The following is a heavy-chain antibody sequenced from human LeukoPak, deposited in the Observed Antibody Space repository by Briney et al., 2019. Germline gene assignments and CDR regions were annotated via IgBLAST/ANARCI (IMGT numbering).Heavy chain of an antibody. CDR2: ISSSSSYI. V-gene: IGHV3-21*01. J-gene: IGHJ4*02. D-gene: IGHD4-17*01. CDR1: GFTFSSYS. Sequence: GGSLRLSCAASGFTFSSYSMNWVRQAPGKGLEWVSSISSSSSYIYYADSVKGRFTISRDNAKNSLYLQMNSLRAEDTAVYYCARDVSNYGDYADYWDQGTLVTVSS. CDR3: ARDVSNYGDYADY.